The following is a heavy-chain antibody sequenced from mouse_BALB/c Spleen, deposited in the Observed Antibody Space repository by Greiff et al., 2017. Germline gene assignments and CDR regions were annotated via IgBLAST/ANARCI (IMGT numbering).Heavy chain of an antibody. V-gene: IGHV5-12-2*01. J-gene: IGHJ4*01. CDR3: ARLGRYEAMDY. Sequence: DVQLQESGGGLVQPGGSLKLSCAASGFTFSSYTMSWVRQTPEKRLEWVAYISNGGGSTYSPDTVKGRFTISRDNAKNTLYLQMSSLKSEDTAMYYCARLGRYEAMDYWGQGTSVTGSA. CDR2: ISNGGGST. D-gene: IGHD2-14*01. CDR1: GFTFSSYT.